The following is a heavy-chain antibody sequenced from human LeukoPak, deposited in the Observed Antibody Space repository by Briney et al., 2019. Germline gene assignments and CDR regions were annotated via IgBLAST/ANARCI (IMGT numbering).Heavy chain of an antibody. J-gene: IGHJ4*02. CDR3: ARVLYYGSGSYLDY. D-gene: IGHD3-10*01. CDR1: GYTFTGYY. CDR2: INPNSGGT. Sequence: GASAKVSCKASGYTFTGYYMHWVRQAPGQGLEGMGWINPNSGGTNYAQKFQGRVTMTRDTSISTAYMELSRLRSDDTAVYYCARVLYYGSGSYLDYWGQGTLVTVSS. V-gene: IGHV1-2*02.